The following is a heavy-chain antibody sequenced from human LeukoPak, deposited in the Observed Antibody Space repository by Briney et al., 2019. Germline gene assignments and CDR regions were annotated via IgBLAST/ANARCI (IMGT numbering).Heavy chain of an antibody. CDR2: VYYSGST. CDR1: GTSVSSYY. V-gene: IGHV4-59*02. D-gene: IGHD6-13*01. CDR3: ARGVAAAGIDY. J-gene: IGHJ4*02. Sequence: PSETLSLICTVSGTSVSSYYWTWIRQPPGKGLEWIGYVYYSGSTNYNPSLKSRVTISVDTSKNQFSLKLSSVTAADTAVYYCARGVAAAGIDYWGQGTLVTVSS.